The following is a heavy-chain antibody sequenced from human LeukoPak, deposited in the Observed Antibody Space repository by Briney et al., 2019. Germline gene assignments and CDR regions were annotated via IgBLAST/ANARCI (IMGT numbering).Heavy chain of an antibody. J-gene: IGHJ4*02. D-gene: IGHD5-18*01. CDR3: TRAIQLWLLAPFDY. Sequence: GGSLRLSCTASGFTFGDYAMSWFRQAPGKGLEWVGFIRSKAYGGTTEYAASVKGRFTISRDDSKSIAYLQMNSLKTEDTAVYYCTRAIQLWLLAPFDYWGQGTLVTVSS. CDR1: GFTFGDYA. V-gene: IGHV3-49*03. CDR2: IRSKAYGGTT.